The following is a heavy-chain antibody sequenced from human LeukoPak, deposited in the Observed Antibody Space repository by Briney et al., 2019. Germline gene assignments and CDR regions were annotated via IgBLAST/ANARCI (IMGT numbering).Heavy chain of an antibody. J-gene: IGHJ4*02. CDR1: GFTFSSYG. Sequence: GGSLRLSRAASGFTFSSYGMHWVRQAPGKGLEWVAVISYEGSNKYYADSVKGRFTISRDNSKNTLFLQMNSLRAEDTAVYHCAKHSQWLGHLDYWGQGTLVTVSS. CDR3: AKHSQWLGHLDY. CDR2: ISYEGSNK. D-gene: IGHD6-19*01. V-gene: IGHV3-30*18.